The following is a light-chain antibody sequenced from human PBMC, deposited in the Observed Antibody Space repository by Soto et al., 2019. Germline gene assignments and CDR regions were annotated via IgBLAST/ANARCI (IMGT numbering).Light chain of an antibody. Sequence: VIWLTQSPSLLSAPTGDRVTISCLMSQGISSYLAWYQQKPGKAPKLLIYAASTLESGVPSRFSGSGSGTDFTLTISCLQSEDFATYYCQEYYSYPRTFGQGTKVDIK. CDR3: QEYYSYPRT. CDR2: AAS. V-gene: IGKV1D-8*03. J-gene: IGKJ1*01. CDR1: QGISSY.